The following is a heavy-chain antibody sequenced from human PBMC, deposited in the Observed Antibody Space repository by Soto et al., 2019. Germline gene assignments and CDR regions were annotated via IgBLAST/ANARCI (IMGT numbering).Heavy chain of an antibody. CDR1: GFTLGTYA. Sequence: GGSLRLSCAASGFTLGTYAMSWVRQAPGKGLEWVSAIGAGTYYADSGKGRFTISRDNSKGMLYLQMNSLRAEDTAIYYCAKGGPVQLERPFDSWGQGTLVTVSS. J-gene: IGHJ4*02. CDR2: IGAGT. CDR3: AKGGPVQLERPFDS. V-gene: IGHV3-23*01. D-gene: IGHD1-1*01.